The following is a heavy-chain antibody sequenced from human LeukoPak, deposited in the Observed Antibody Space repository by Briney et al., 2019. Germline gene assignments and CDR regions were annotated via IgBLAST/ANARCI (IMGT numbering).Heavy chain of an antibody. Sequence: SVKVSFKGSGGTLSSYAISRVRQAPGQRPEWMGRIIPIFGIANYAQKFQGRVTITADKSTSTAYMELSSLRSEDTAVYYCSVEMATTYYGMDVWGQGTTVTVSS. V-gene: IGHV1-69*04. J-gene: IGHJ6*02. CDR3: SVEMATTYYGMDV. CDR1: GGTLSSYA. D-gene: IGHD5-24*01. CDR2: IIPIFGIA.